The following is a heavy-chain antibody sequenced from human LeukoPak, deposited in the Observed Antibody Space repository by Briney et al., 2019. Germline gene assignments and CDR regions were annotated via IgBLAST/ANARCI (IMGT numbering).Heavy chain of an antibody. CDR3: AREDNGGATDDGFDV. CDR2: IRVGDVT. CDR1: GFTFSSYA. J-gene: IGHJ3*01. V-gene: IGHV3-23*01. Sequence: QSGGSLRLSCAASGFTFSSYAMSWVRQAPGKGLEWASVIRVGDVTHYADSVKGRFTTSRDTSKNTVYLQMESLRVEDTAVYYCAREDNGGATDDGFDVWGHGTVVIVSS. D-gene: IGHD3-16*01.